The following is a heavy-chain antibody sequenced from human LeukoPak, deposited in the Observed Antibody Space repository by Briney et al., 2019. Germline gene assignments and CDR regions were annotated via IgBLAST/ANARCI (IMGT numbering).Heavy chain of an antibody. V-gene: IGHV3-7*01. Sequence: GGSLRLSCAASGFTLSSYWLSWVRQAPGKGLEWVANIKQDGSEKNYVDSVKGRFTISRDNAKNSLYLQMNSLRAEDTAVYYCASEGGTIVWFDAFDIWGQGTMVTVSS. CDR3: ASEGGTIVWFDAFDI. CDR1: GFTLSSYW. J-gene: IGHJ3*02. CDR2: IKQDGSEK. D-gene: IGHD3-9*01.